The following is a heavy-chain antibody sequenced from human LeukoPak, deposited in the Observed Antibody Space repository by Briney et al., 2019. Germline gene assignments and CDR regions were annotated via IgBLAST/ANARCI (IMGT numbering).Heavy chain of an antibody. CDR3: ARGRGILGAFDI. V-gene: IGHV4-34*01. CDR2: INHSGST. Sequence: SETLSLTCAVYGGSFSGYYWSWIRQPPGKGLGWIGEINHSGSTNYNPSLKSRVTISVDTSKNQFSLKLSSVTAADTAVYYCARGRGILGAFDIWGQGTMVTVSS. J-gene: IGHJ3*02. CDR1: GGSFSGYY. D-gene: IGHD3-9*01.